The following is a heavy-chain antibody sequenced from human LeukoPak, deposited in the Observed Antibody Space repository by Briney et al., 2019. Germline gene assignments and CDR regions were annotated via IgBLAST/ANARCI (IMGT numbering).Heavy chain of an antibody. CDR2: IYNSGST. Sequence: SETLSLTCSVSGGSVSSNYWSWIRRPPGKGLEWIGYIYNSGSTNYNPSLKSRVTISVDMSKNLLSLKLSFVTAADTAVYYCVRSRGSAGGFDPWGQGTLVTVSS. V-gene: IGHV4-59*02. CDR1: GGSVSSNY. J-gene: IGHJ5*02. CDR3: VRSRGSAGGFDP. D-gene: IGHD3-16*01.